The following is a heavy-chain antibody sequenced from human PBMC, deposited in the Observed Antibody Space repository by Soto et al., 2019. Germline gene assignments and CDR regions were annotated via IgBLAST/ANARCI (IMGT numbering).Heavy chain of an antibody. CDR2: VYSGGST. V-gene: IGHV4-59*11. Sequence: QVRLQESXPGXMXXXXXXXXTXXXSGGXXSNHTWSWIRQPPGKGLEWVGYVYSGGSTNYNPSLKSRLTMSKDASRNQISMRLTSVTAADTAVYFCARDFDLWSDNLASYGMDVWGQGITVTVSS. J-gene: IGHJ6*02. D-gene: IGHD3-3*01. CDR3: ARDFDLWSDNLASYGMDV. CDR1: GGXXSNHT.